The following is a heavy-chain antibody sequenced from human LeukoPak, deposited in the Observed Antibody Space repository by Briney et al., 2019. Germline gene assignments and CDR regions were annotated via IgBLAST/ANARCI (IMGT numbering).Heavy chain of an antibody. Sequence: SVKVSCKASGYTFTSYGISWVRQAPGQGLEWMGGIIPIFGTANYAQKFQGRVTITTDESTSTAYMELSSLRSEDTAVYYCARGGGYSYGLDYWGQGTLVTVSS. CDR1: GYTFTSYG. D-gene: IGHD5-18*01. J-gene: IGHJ4*02. V-gene: IGHV1-69*05. CDR2: IIPIFGTA. CDR3: ARGGGYSYGLDY.